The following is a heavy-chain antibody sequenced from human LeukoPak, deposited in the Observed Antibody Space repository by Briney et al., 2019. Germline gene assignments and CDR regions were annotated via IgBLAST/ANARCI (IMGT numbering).Heavy chain of an antibody. V-gene: IGHV3-11*01. Sequence: GSLRLSCAASGFTFSDYYMSWIRQAPGKGLEWVSYISSSGSTIYYADSVKGRFTVSRDNAKNSLYLQMNSLRAEDTAVYYCVGSGSYYNPTFDYWGQGTLVTVSS. J-gene: IGHJ4*02. CDR3: VGSGSYYNPTFDY. CDR1: GFTFSDYY. CDR2: ISSSGSTI. D-gene: IGHD3-10*01.